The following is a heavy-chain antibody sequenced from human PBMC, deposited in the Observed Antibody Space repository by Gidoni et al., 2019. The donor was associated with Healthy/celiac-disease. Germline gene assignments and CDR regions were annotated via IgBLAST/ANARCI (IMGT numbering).Heavy chain of an antibody. D-gene: IGHD3-10*01. Sequence: QVLLVESGGGVVEPGRALSLSCAAFGFTFCSFAMHWVRQAPGQGLGWVAVIAYDGSKNYYADSVKGRFTIARDNSKNTLYLQMNSMRAEDTDVYCWARDGGGITMVRGVIMDYFDYWGQGTLVTVSS. V-gene: IGHV3-30-3*01. CDR2: IAYDGSKN. CDR3: ARDGGGITMVRGVIMDYFDY. J-gene: IGHJ4*02. CDR1: GFTFCSFA.